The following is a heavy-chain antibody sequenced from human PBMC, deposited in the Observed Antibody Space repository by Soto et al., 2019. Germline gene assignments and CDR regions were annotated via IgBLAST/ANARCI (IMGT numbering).Heavy chain of an antibody. CDR1: GFTFSAFA. V-gene: IGHV3-30-3*01. D-gene: IGHD2-2*01. J-gene: IGHJ6*02. Sequence: QVQLVESGGGVVQPGTSLRLSCAGSGFTFSAFAMHWVRQAPGKGLGWVALILSDGSNEAYADSVRGRFTISRDNSKNTLNLQMNSLGVEDTAVYYCARAMPGMDVWGQGTTVTVSS. CDR3: ARAMPGMDV. CDR2: ILSDGSNE.